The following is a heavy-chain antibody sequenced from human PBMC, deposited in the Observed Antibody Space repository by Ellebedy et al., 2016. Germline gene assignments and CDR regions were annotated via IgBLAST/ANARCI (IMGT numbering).Heavy chain of an antibody. CDR3: VKSGQSSGWYGSD. CDR2: ITNNGGST. V-gene: IGHV3-64D*06. CDR1: GFTFSSYP. Sequence: GGSLRLSCSASGFTFSSYPMHWVRQAPGKGLEYVSAITNNGGSTYHADSVKGRFTISRDNSNNTLYLQMSGLTAEDTAVYYCVKSGQSSGWYGSDWGQGTLVIVSS. J-gene: IGHJ4*02. D-gene: IGHD6-19*01.